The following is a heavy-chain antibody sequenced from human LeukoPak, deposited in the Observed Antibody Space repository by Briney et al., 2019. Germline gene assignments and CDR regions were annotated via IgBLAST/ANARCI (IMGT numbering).Heavy chain of an antibody. V-gene: IGHV3-7*01. Sequence: PGGSLRLSCAASGFTFSVSWMSWVRQAPGKGLEWVASIKEDGSERYYVDPVKGRFTISRDNAKDSLYLQMNSLRAEDTAVYYCAELGITMIGGVWGKGTTVTISS. CDR3: AELGITMIGGV. D-gene: IGHD3-10*02. J-gene: IGHJ6*04. CDR2: IKEDGSER. CDR1: GFTFSVSW.